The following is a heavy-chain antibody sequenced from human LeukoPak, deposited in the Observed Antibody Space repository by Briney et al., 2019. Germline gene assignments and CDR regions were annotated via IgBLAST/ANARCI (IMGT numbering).Heavy chain of an antibody. V-gene: IGHV6-1*01. CDR3: AREFCSSTSCRRGQLVHTH. CDR2: TYYRSKWYN. CDR1: GDSASSNSAA. D-gene: IGHD2-2*01. Sequence: SQTLSLTCAISGDSASSNSAAWNWIRQSPSRGLEWLGRTYYRSKWYNDYAVSVKSRITINPDTSKNQFSLQLNSVTPEDTAVYYCAREFCSSTSCRRGQLVHTHWGQGTLVTVSS. J-gene: IGHJ4*02.